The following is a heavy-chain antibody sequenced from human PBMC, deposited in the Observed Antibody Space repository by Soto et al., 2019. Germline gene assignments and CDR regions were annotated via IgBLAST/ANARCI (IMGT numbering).Heavy chain of an antibody. D-gene: IGHD3-9*01. J-gene: IGHJ4*02. CDR2: NYYSGTP. Sequence: PSETLSLTCSVSGTSIMHYYWSWIRQPPGEGLEWIGYNYYSGTPHYNPSLKSRLTISPDTSKNQFSLKLNSVTAADTAVYYCASYYNILTGDYSFHFWGQGTLVTVSS. CDR3: ASYYNILTGDYSFHF. V-gene: IGHV4-59*08. CDR1: GTSIMHYY.